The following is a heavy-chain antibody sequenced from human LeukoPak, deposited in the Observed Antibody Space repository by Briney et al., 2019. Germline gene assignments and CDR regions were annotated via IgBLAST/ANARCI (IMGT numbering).Heavy chain of an antibody. CDR1: GYTFTGYY. CDR3: ARASYDYVWGSYRLLDY. V-gene: IGHV1-2*02. J-gene: IGHJ4*02. D-gene: IGHD3-16*02. CDR2: INPNSGGT. Sequence: ASVKVSCKASGYTFTGYYMHWVRQAPGQGLEWMGWINPNSGGTNYAQKFQGRVTMTRDTSISTAYMELSRLRSDDTAVYYCARASYDYVWGSYRLLDYWGQGTLVTVSS.